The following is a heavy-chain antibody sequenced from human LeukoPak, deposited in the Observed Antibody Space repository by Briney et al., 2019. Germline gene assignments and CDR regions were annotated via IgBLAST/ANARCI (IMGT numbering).Heavy chain of an antibody. CDR2: INHSGST. Sequence: SETLSLTCAVYGGSFSGYYWSWIRQPPGKGLEWIGEINHSGSTNYNPSLKSRVTISVDTSKNQFSLKLSSVTAADTAVYYRARGQVTIFGVVRNWFDPWGQGTLVTVSS. D-gene: IGHD3-3*01. CDR3: ARGQVTIFGVVRNWFDP. V-gene: IGHV4-34*01. CDR1: GGSFSGYY. J-gene: IGHJ5*02.